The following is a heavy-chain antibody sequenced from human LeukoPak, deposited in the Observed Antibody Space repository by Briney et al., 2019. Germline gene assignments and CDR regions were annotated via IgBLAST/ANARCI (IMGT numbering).Heavy chain of an antibody. J-gene: IGHJ4*02. CDR3: ARARIAARGIDY. Sequence: SETLSLTCAVYGGSFSGYYWSWIRQPPGKGLEWIGEINHSGSTNYNPSLKSRVTISVDTSKNQFSLKLSSVTAADTAVYYCARARIAARGIDYWGQGTLVTVSS. CDR2: INHSGST. V-gene: IGHV4-34*01. D-gene: IGHD6-6*01. CDR1: GGSFSGYY.